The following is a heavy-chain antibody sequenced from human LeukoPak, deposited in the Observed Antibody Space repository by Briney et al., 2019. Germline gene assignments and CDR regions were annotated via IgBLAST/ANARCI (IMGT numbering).Heavy chain of an antibody. J-gene: IGHJ4*02. Sequence: PGGSLTLSCAASGLTFSSYAMSCVRQAPGKGLEWVSAISGSGENTNYADSVKGRFTMSRDNSRNMLYLQMNSLRDEDTAKYYCAKTVSGSYSYQGGDYWGQGTLVTVSS. V-gene: IGHV3-23*01. CDR1: GLTFSSYA. D-gene: IGHD3-16*02. CDR3: AKTVSGSYSYQGGDY. CDR2: ISGSGENT.